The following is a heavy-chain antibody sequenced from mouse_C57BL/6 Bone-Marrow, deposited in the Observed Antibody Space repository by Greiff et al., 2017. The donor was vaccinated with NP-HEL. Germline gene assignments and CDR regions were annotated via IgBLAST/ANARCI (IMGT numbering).Heavy chain of an antibody. CDR1: GFTFSDYG. CDR3: ARIIYYYGGFDY. D-gene: IGHD1-1*01. V-gene: IGHV5-17*01. Sequence: EVHLVESGGGLVKPGGSLKLSCAASGFTFSDYGMHWVRQAPEKGLEWVAYISSGSSTIYYADTVQGRFTISRDNAKNTLFLQMTSLRSEDTAMYYCARIIYYYGGFDYWGQGTPLTVSS. J-gene: IGHJ2*01. CDR2: ISSGSSTI.